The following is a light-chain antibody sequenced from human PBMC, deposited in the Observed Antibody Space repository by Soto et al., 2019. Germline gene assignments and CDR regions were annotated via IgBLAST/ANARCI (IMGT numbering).Light chain of an antibody. J-gene: IGLJ1*01. V-gene: IGLV2-14*01. CDR1: RSDIGDSNF. CDR3: VLFSRGTIHV. Sequence: QSALTQPASVSVSPGQSVTISCTGPRSDIGDSNFISWYQHSPGKAPRLLIYEVNNRPSGVSKRFSGSKAGNTASLTISGLLDDDEADYFFVLFSRGTIHVFGSWTKVTVL. CDR2: EVN.